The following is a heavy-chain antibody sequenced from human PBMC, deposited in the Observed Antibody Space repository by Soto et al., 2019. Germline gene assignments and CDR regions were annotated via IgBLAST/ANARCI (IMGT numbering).Heavy chain of an antibody. D-gene: IGHD6-13*01. V-gene: IGHV4-31*03. CDR2: IYYSGST. CDR1: GGSISSGGYY. J-gene: IGHJ4*02. CDR3: AREAAAAGINYFDY. Sequence: KTSETLSLTCTVSGGSISSGGYYWSWIRQHPGKGLEWIGYIYYSGSTYYNPSLKSRVTISVDTSKNQFSLKLSSVTAADTAVYYCAREAAAAGINYFDYWGQGTLVTVSS.